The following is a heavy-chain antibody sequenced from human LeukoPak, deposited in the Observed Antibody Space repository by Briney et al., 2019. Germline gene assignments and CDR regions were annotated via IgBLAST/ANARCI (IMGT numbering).Heavy chain of an antibody. CDR3: ARHRAVAGTMDY. D-gene: IGHD6-19*01. J-gene: IGHJ4*02. V-gene: IGHV5-51*01. Sequence: GESLKISCKGSGYRFTSYWIGWVGQMPGKGLEWLGIIYPGDSDTRYSPSFQGQVTISADKSLSTAYLQWSSLKASDTDMYYCARHRAVAGTMDYWGQGTLVTVSS. CDR1: GYRFTSYW. CDR2: IYPGDSDT.